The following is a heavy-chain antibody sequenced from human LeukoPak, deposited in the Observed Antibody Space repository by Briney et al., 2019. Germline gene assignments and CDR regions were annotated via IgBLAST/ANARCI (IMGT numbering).Heavy chain of an antibody. CDR3: AGHHPRNTVDF. V-gene: IGHV4-59*08. Sequence: SETLSLTCPVSGGSISSYYWSWIRQPPGKGLEWIAYISDIGSINYNPSLKSRVTISLDTSKNQFSLKLSSVTAADTAVYYCAGHHPRNTVDFWGQGTLVTVSS. D-gene: IGHD2/OR15-2a*01. CDR1: GGSISSYY. CDR2: ISDIGSI. J-gene: IGHJ4*02.